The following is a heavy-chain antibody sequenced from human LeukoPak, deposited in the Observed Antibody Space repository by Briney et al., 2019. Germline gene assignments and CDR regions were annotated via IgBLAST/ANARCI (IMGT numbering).Heavy chain of an antibody. D-gene: IGHD1-26*01. Sequence: EASVKVSCKASGYTFTSYGISWVRQAPGQGLEWMGWISAYNGNTNYAQKLQGRVTMTTDTSTSTAYMELRSLRSDDTAVYYCARVVGATMYDDYYYGMDVWGQGTTVTVSS. V-gene: IGHV1-18*01. J-gene: IGHJ6*02. CDR3: ARVVGATMYDDYYYGMDV. CDR2: ISAYNGNT. CDR1: GYTFTSYG.